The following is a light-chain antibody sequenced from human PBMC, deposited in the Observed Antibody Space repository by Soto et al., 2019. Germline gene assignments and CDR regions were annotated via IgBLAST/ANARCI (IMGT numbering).Light chain of an antibody. V-gene: IGKV1-5*03. CDR2: LAS. CDR1: QSISSW. CDR3: HQSNTYSWT. J-gene: IGKJ1*01. Sequence: DIQMTQSPSTMTQSVGARVIITCRASQSISSWLAWYQQKPGKAPKLLIYLASSLESGVPSRFSGSGSGTEFTLTISNLQPDDFATYYCHQSNTYSWTFGQGTTVDIK.